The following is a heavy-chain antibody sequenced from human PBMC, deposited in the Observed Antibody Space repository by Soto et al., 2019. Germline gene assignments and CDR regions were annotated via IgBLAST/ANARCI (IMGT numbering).Heavy chain of an antibody. CDR3: ARDSEYSSSSGWFDY. Sequence: GGSLRLSCAASGFTFSSYAMHWVRQAPGKGLEWVAVISYDGSNKYYADSVKGRFTISRDNSKNTLYLQMNSLRAEDTAVYYCARDSEYSSSSGWFDYWGQGTLVTVSS. CDR2: ISYDGSNK. D-gene: IGHD6-6*01. J-gene: IGHJ4*02. CDR1: GFTFSSYA. V-gene: IGHV3-30-3*01.